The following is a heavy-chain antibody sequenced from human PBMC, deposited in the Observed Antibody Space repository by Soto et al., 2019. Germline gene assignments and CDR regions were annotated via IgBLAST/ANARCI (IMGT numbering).Heavy chain of an antibody. V-gene: IGHV3-23*01. CDR3: AKAVPAAMGINFIPCDF. Sequence: EVQLLESGGGWVQPGGSLGLSCAASGFTFSNYAMNWVRQAPRKGLEWVSGISGGGGSTYYTDSVKGRFTTSRDNSKNTLYLQMDSLRAEDTAVYYCAKAVPAAMGINFIPCDFCGQGTLVTVSS. J-gene: IGHJ4*02. CDR1: GFTFSNYA. D-gene: IGHD2-2*01. CDR2: ISGGGGST.